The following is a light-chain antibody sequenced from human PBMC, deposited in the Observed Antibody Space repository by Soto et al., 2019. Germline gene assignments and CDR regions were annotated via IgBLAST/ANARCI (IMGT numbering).Light chain of an antibody. CDR1: QSVSSSY. Sequence: EIVLTQSPGTLSLSPGKRATLSCRASQSVSSSYLAWYQQKPGQAPRLLIYGASSRATGIQDRFSGSGSGTDFTLSISRLETEDFAVYYCQQYGSSPRGYTFGQGTKLEIK. CDR3: QQYGSSPRGYT. V-gene: IGKV3-20*01. CDR2: GAS. J-gene: IGKJ2*01.